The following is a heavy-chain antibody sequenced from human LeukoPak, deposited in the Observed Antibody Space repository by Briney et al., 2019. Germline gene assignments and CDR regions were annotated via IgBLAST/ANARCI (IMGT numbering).Heavy chain of an antibody. V-gene: IGHV3-23*01. CDR3: ANKPPYDSSGYYYRGAFDI. D-gene: IGHD3-22*01. CDR1: GFTFSSYA. J-gene: IGHJ3*02. CDR2: ISGSGGST. Sequence: RGSLRLSCAASGFTFSSYAMSWVRQAPGKGLEWVSAISGSGGSTYYADSVKGRFTISRDNSKNTLYLQMNSLRAEDTAVYYCANKPPYDSSGYYYRGAFDIWGQGTMVTVSS.